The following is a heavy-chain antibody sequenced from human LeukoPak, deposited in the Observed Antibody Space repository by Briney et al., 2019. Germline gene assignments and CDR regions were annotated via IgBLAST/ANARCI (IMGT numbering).Heavy chain of an antibody. CDR2: ISAYVGTT. V-gene: IGHV3-23*01. Sequence: GGSLRLSCAASGFTFNTSAMSWVRQAPGKGLEWVSGISAYVGTTDYADSVKGRFTISRDKSKNTLFLQMSSLRTEDTAVYYCAKNGGRPPFVDYRGQGTLVTVSS. CDR1: GFTFNTSA. CDR3: AKNGGRPPFVDY. J-gene: IGHJ4*02. D-gene: IGHD4-23*01.